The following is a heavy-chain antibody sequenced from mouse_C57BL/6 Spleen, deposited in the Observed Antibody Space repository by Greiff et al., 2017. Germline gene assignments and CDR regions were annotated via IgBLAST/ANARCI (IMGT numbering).Heavy chain of an antibody. V-gene: IGHV14-4*01. J-gene: IGHJ4*01. CDR1: GFNIKDDY. Sequence: VQLKESGAELVRPGASVKLSCTASGFNIKDDYMHWVKQRPEQGLEWIGWIDPENGDTEYASKFQGKATITADTSSNTAYLQLSSLTSEDTAVYYCTTGFLYAMDYWGQGTSVTVSS. CDR3: TTGFLYAMDY. CDR2: IDPENGDT.